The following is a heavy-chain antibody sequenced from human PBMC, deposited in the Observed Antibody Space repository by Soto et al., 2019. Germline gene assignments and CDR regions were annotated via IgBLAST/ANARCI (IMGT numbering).Heavy chain of an antibody. D-gene: IGHD3-10*01. J-gene: IGHJ4*02. CDR3: ARVDGSVKVH. CDR2: INSDGSIT. CDR1: GFTFSSSW. Sequence: EVQLVESGGGLVQPGGSLRLSCAVSGFTFSSSWMHWVRQAPGQGLVWVSRINSDGSITSYADSVKGRFTISRDNAKNTLYLQMDSLRAEDTSVYYCARVDGSVKVHWGQGTLVTVSS. V-gene: IGHV3-74*01.